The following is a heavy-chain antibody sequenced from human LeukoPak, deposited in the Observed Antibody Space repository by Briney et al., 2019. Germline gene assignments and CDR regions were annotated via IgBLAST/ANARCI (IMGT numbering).Heavy chain of an antibody. D-gene: IGHD6-13*01. Sequence: GGSLRLSCAASGFTFSSYAMSWVRQAPGKGLQWVSALSGSGLSTYYADSVKGRFTTSRDNSKNTLYLQMNSLRAEDTAVYYCATGGERSSWVFDYWGQGTLVPVSS. CDR3: ATGGERSSWVFDY. CDR1: GFTFSSYA. V-gene: IGHV3-23*01. CDR2: LSGSGLST. J-gene: IGHJ4*02.